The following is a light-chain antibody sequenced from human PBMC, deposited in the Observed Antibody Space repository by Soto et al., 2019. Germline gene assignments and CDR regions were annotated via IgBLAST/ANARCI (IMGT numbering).Light chain of an antibody. J-gene: IGKJ5*01. CDR3: QQRSNGGIT. Sequence: EIVLTQSPATLSLSPGERATLSCRASQSVSSYLAWYQQKPGQAPRLLIYDASNRATGIPARFSGSGSGTDFTLTISSLEPEDFAVYYCQQRSNGGITFGQGTRLE. CDR1: QSVSSY. CDR2: DAS. V-gene: IGKV3-11*01.